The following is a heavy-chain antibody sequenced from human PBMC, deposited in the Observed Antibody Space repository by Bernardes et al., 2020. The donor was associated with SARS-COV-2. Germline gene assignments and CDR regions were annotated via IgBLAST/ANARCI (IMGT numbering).Heavy chain of an antibody. J-gene: IGHJ6*02. V-gene: IGHV1-58*01. Sequence: SVTASCKASGYTFTSSAVQRVRQARGQRLEWIGWIVVGSGNTNYAQKFQERVTITRDMSTSTAYMELSSLRSEDTAVYYCARGYSNYYYYGMDVWGQGTTVTVSS. CDR3: ARGYSNYYYYGMDV. CDR2: IVVGSGNT. D-gene: IGHD4-4*01. CDR1: GYTFTSSA.